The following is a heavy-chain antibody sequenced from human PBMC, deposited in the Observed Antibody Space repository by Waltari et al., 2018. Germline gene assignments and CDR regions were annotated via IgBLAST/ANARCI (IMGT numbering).Heavy chain of an antibody. CDR1: GASMSGNSC. Sequence: QLQLQVSGPGLVEPSGPLSLTCVVSGASMSGNSCWSWVRQSPGKGLEWIGQVHHSGGINYNPSFASRVVISADTSINQFSLKLLFATAADTAVYYCARDRGRGLYLDSWGQGTLVTVSP. CDR3: ARDRGRGLYLDS. V-gene: IGHV4-4*02. D-gene: IGHD2-15*01. J-gene: IGHJ4*02. CDR2: VHHSGGI.